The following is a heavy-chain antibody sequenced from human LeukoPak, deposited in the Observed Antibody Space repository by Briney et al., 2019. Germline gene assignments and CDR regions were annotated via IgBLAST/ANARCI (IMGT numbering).Heavy chain of an antibody. CDR2: IYYSGST. Sequence: PSETLSLTCTVSGGSISSYYWSWIRQPPGKALEWIGYIYYSGSTNYNPSLKSRVTISVDTSKNQFSLKLSSVTAADTAVYYCARSHGSGSYYNLNDYWGQGALVTVSS. CDR3: ARSHGSGSYYNLNDY. CDR1: GGSISSYY. V-gene: IGHV4-59*01. D-gene: IGHD3-10*01. J-gene: IGHJ4*02.